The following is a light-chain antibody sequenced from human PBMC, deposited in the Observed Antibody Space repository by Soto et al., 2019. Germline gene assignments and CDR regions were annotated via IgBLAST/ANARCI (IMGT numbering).Light chain of an antibody. V-gene: IGLV1-44*01. CDR1: TSNIGSNT. CDR2: NNN. Sequence: QSVLTQPPSASGTPGQGVPISCSGITSNIGSNTVNWYQQLPGTAPKLLIYNNNQRPSGVPDRSSGSKSGTSASLAIGGLQSEDEADYYCAAWDDSLNGYVFGTGTKVTVL. J-gene: IGLJ1*01. CDR3: AAWDDSLNGYV.